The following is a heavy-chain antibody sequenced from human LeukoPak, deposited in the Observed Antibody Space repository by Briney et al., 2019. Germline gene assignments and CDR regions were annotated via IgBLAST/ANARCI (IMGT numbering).Heavy chain of an antibody. Sequence: GESLKISCKGSGYSFTSYWIGWVRQTPGKGLEWMGIIYPGDPDTRYSPSFQGQVTISADKSTSTAYLQWSSLKASDTAMYYCARRRYYYDSSGYPSNGFDYWGQGTLVTVSS. V-gene: IGHV5-51*01. CDR3: ARRRYYYDSSGYPSNGFDY. D-gene: IGHD3-22*01. CDR1: GYSFTSYW. CDR2: IYPGDPDT. J-gene: IGHJ4*02.